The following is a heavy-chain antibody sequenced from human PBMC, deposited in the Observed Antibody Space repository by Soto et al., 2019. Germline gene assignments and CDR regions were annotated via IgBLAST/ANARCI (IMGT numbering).Heavy chain of an antibody. CDR3: AKGGFWVHYGMDV. D-gene: IGHD3-16*01. J-gene: IGHJ6*02. CDR1: GFPFTSCA. CDR2: ISASGGTT. V-gene: IGHV3-23*01. Sequence: EVQLLESGGGLVQPGGSLRLSCAASGFPFTSCAMNWVRQAPGKGLEWVSAISASGGTTFYADSVKGRFTISRDNSKNTPYMQVNNLRAEDTAVYYCAKGGFWVHYGMDVWGQGTTVTVSS.